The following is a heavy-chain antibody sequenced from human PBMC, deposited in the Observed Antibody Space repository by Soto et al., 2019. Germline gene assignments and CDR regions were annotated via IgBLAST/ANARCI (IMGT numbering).Heavy chain of an antibody. Sequence: SETLSLTCTVSGVSISSGDYYRSWIRQFPGKGLEWIGYIYSNGYTYYNPSLESRVTISLDTSKNQFSLKLTSVTAADTAVYYCARGYCSSTSCYIWDNWFDPWGQGTLVTVSS. D-gene: IGHD2-2*02. CDR1: GVSISSGDYY. CDR2: IYSNGYT. CDR3: ARGYCSSTSCYIWDNWFDP. J-gene: IGHJ5*02. V-gene: IGHV4-31*03.